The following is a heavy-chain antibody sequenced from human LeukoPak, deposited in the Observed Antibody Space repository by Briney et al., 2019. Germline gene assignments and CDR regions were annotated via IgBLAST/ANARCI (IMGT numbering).Heavy chain of an antibody. Sequence: SETLSLTCTVSGGNISNYYWSWIRQSAGKGLGWIGQMYGSGGTNYNPSLKSRVTLSADKSKNQISLTLSSVTAADTGVYYCARNRSNFYGEIPFDIWGQGTMVTVSS. J-gene: IGHJ3*02. CDR1: GGNISNYY. CDR2: MYGSGGT. CDR3: ARNRSNFYGEIPFDI. D-gene: IGHD3-10*01. V-gene: IGHV4-4*07.